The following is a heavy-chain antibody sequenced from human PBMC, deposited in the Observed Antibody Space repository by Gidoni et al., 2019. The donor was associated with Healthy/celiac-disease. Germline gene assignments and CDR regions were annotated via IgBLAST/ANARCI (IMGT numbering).Heavy chain of an antibody. D-gene: IGHD3-22*01. CDR3: AKDMYRKGIVVVQGFDY. J-gene: IGHJ4*02. V-gene: IGHV3-9*01. CDR2: ISWNSGSI. Sequence: EVQLVESGGGLVQPGRSLRLSCAASGFPFDDYAMHWVRQAPGKGLEWVSGISWNSGSIGYADSVKGRFTISRDNAKNSLYLQMNSLRAEDTALYYCAKDMYRKGIVVVQGFDYWGQGTLVTVSS. CDR1: GFPFDDYA.